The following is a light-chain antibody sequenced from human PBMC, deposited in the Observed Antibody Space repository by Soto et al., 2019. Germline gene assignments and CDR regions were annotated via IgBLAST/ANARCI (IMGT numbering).Light chain of an antibody. J-gene: IGLJ1*01. CDR3: SSYAGSSTYV. V-gene: IGLV2-8*01. CDR2: EVN. CDR1: SSDVADYQY. Sequence: QSDLTQPPSASGSPGQSVTISCTGTSSDVADYQYVSWYQQHPGKAPKLMIYEVNKRPSGIPDRFSGSKSGSTASLTVSGLQPEDEADYYCSSYAGSSTYVFGTGTKLTVL.